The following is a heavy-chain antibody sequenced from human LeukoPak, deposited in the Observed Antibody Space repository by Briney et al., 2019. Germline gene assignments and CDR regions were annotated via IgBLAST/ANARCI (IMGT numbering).Heavy chain of an antibody. CDR3: ARDRRYSSSTPGGY. CDR1: GYTFTSYG. V-gene: IGHV1-18*01. Sequence: ASVNVSCKASGYTFTSYGISWVRQAPGQGLEWMGWISAYNGNTNYAQKLQGRVTMTTDTSTSTAYMELRSLRSDDTAVYYCARDRRYSSSTPGGYWGQGTLVTVSS. D-gene: IGHD6-13*01. J-gene: IGHJ4*02. CDR2: ISAYNGNT.